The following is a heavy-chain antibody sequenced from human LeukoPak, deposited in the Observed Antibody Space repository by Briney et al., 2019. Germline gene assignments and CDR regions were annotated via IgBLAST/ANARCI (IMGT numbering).Heavy chain of an antibody. CDR3: AKVAKYYYGSETYYFFEH. CDR1: GFTFSSYE. J-gene: IGHJ4*02. CDR2: INQDGTEK. D-gene: IGHD3-10*01. V-gene: IGHV3-7*01. Sequence: SGGSLRLSCAASGFTFSSYEMNWVRQAPGKGLEWVANINQDGTEKHYVDTVKGRFTISRDNAKNSLYLQMNSLRVEDTAVYYCAKVAKYYYGSETYYFFEHWGQGTPVTASS.